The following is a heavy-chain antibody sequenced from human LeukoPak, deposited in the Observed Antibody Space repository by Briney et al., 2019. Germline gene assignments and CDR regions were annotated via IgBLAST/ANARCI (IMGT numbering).Heavy chain of an antibody. Sequence: SETLSLTCTVSGGSISSYYWGWIRQPPGKGLEWIGNIYYSGSTYYSPSFKSRVTISMDTSKNQFSLNLSSVTAADTALYYCARGLTVTFYYGSRTDEPPDYWGQGTLVTVSS. D-gene: IGHD3-10*01. CDR3: ARGLTVTFYYGSRTDEPPDY. J-gene: IGHJ4*02. CDR2: IYYSGST. CDR1: GGSISSYY. V-gene: IGHV4-39*07.